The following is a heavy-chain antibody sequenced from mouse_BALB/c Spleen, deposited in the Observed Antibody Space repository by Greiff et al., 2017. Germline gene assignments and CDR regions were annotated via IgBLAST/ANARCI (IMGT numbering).Heavy chain of an antibody. CDR2: INSNGGST. Sequence: EVQGVESGGGLVKLGGSLKLSCAASGFTFSSYYMSWVRQTPEKRLELVAAINSNGGSTYYPDTVKGRFTISRDNAKNTLYLQMSSLKSEDTALYYCARQTTAYYFDYWGQGTTLTVSS. CDR3: ARQTTAYYFDY. J-gene: IGHJ2*01. V-gene: IGHV5-6-2*01. D-gene: IGHD1-2*01. CDR1: GFTFSSYY.